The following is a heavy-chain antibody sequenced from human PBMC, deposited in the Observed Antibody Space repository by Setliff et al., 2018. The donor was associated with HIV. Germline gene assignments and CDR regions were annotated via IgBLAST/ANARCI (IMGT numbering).Heavy chain of an antibody. J-gene: IGHJ3*01. V-gene: IGHV4-39*01. D-gene: IGHD4-17*01. CDR3: ASYGGGSENDAFRV. CDR2: IYYSGST. CDR1: GGSISSSSYY. Sequence: SETLSLTCTVSGGSISSSSYYWGWIRQPPGKGLEWIGSIYYSGSTYYNPSLKSRVTISVDTSKNQFSLNVNSVTAADTAVYYCASYGGGSENDAFRVWGQGTRGTVSS.